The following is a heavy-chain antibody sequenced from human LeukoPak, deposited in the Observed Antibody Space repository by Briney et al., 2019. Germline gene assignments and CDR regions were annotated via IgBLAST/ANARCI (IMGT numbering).Heavy chain of an antibody. CDR3: ARRGLIDY. V-gene: IGHV4-39*01. D-gene: IGHD3/OR15-3a*01. CDR2: IYYSGST. Sequence: SETLSLTCTVSGGSISSDSYYWAWIRQPPGKGLEWIASIYYSGSTYYNPSLKSRVTISVDTSRNQFSLKLSSVTAADTAVYYCARRGLIDYWGQGTLVTVSS. CDR1: GGSISSDSYY. J-gene: IGHJ4*02.